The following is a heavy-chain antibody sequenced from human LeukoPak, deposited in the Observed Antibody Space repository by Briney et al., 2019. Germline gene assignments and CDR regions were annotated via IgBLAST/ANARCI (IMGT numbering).Heavy chain of an antibody. Sequence: SETLSLTCTVSGGSISSYYWSWIRQPPGKGLEWIGYIYYSGSTNYNPSLKSRVTISVDTSKNQFSLKLSSVTAADTAVYYCVVHYYDSSGYKDYWGQGTLVTVSS. CDR1: GGSISSYY. CDR3: VVHYYDSSGYKDY. V-gene: IGHV4-59*01. J-gene: IGHJ4*02. CDR2: IYYSGST. D-gene: IGHD3-22*01.